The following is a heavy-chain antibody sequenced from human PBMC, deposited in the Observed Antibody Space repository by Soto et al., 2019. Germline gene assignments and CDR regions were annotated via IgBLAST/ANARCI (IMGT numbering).Heavy chain of an antibody. Sequence: SETLSLTCTVSGGSISSNYWSWIRQPPGKGLEWIGEINHSGSTNYNPSLKSRVTISVDTSKNQFSLKLSSVTAADTAVYYCARAHSNYYDSSGLDYWGQGALVTVSS. J-gene: IGHJ4*02. CDR2: INHSGST. CDR3: ARAHSNYYDSSGLDY. CDR1: GGSISSNY. D-gene: IGHD3-22*01. V-gene: IGHV4-34*01.